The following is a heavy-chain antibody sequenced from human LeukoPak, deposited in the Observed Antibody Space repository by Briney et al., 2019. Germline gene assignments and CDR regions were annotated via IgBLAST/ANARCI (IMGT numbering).Heavy chain of an antibody. CDR3: AKDLADTAMATYYYYYYMDV. CDR1: GFTFSSYG. V-gene: IGHV3-30*02. J-gene: IGHJ6*03. CDR2: IRYDGSNK. D-gene: IGHD5-18*01. Sequence: GGSLRPSCAASGFTFSSYGMHWVRQAPGKGLEWVAFIRYDGSNKYYADSVKGRFTISRDNSKNTLYLQMNSLRAEDTAVYYCAKDLADTAMATYYYYYYMDVWGKGTTVTVSS.